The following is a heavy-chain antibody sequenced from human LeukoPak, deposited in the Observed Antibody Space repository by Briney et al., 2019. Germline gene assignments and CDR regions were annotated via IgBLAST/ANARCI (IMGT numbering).Heavy chain of an antibody. CDR3: ARSISSGWLLQSYYFDY. CDR2: IYYSGST. J-gene: IGHJ4*02. D-gene: IGHD6-19*01. Sequence: PSETLSLTCTVSGGSISSYYWSWIRQPPGKGLEWIGYIYYSGSTNYNPSLKSRVTISVDTSKNQFSLKLSSVTAADTAVYYCARSISSGWLLQSYYFDYWGQGTLVTVSS. V-gene: IGHV4-59*01. CDR1: GGSISSYY.